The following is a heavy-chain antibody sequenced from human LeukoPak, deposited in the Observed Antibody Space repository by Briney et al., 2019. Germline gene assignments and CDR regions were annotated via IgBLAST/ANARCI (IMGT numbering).Heavy chain of an antibody. CDR2: IYSSGST. J-gene: IGHJ6*03. CDR3: ASGGDILTGYYSYYMDV. V-gene: IGHV4-59*12. D-gene: IGHD3-9*01. Sequence: SETLSLTCTVSGGSISTYFWSRIRQPPGKGLEWIGYIYSSGSTNYNPSLKSRVTMSVDTSKNQFSLKLSSVTAADTAVYYCASGGDILTGYYSYYMDVWGKGTTVTVSS. CDR1: GGSISTYF.